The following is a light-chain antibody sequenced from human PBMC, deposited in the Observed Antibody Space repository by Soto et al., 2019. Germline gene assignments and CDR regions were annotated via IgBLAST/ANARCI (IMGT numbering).Light chain of an antibody. Sequence: EIVLTQSPDTLSLSPGERATLSCRASKSVSKSLAWYQQKPGQAPRLLIYNSSDRATGIPDRFSGSGSGTDFTLTISRLEPEDFAVYYCQQYGSSGTFGQGTKVEIK. CDR2: NSS. CDR1: KSVSKS. V-gene: IGKV3-20*01. J-gene: IGKJ1*01. CDR3: QQYGSSGT.